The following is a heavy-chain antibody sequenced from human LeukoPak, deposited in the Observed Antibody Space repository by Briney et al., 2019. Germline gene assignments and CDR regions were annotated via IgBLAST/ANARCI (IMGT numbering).Heavy chain of an antibody. V-gene: IGHV3-72*01. J-gene: IGHJ3*02. CDR1: GFTLSDQY. CDR2: SRNRANGHTT. CDR3: VRNGGTRGNTAFDI. D-gene: IGHD4-23*01. Sequence: GGSLRLSCAASGFTLSDQYMDWVRQAPGKGLEWIGRSRNRANGHTTEYAASVKGRLTVTRDDSGNLMYLQLNSLEIEDTAVYFCVRNGGTRGNTAFDIWGHGTEVTVSS.